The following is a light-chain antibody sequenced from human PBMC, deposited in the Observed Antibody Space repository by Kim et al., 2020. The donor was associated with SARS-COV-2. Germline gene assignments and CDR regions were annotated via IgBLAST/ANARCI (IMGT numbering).Light chain of an antibody. J-gene: IGKJ4*01. CDR3: QQYNTYAT. V-gene: IGKV1-5*03. CDR1: QSISTW. CDR2: KSS. Sequence: IQMTQSPSTLSASVGDRVTITCRASQSISTWLAWYQQQPGKAPKLLIYKSSSLQSGVPSRFSGSGSDTEFTLTISSLQPEDSATYYCQQYNTYATFGGGTKVDIK.